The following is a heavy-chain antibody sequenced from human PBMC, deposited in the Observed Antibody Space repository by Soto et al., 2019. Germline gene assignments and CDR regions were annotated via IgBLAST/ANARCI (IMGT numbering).Heavy chain of an antibody. J-gene: IGHJ3*02. CDR2: INHSGST. V-gene: IGHV4-34*01. CDR3: AGPRYAFGFDI. D-gene: IGHD3-16*01. Sequence: QVQLQQWGAGLLKPSETLSLTCAVYGGSFKGYSWTWIRQPPGKGLEWIGEINHSGSTKYNPSLTRRVTISVDTSRNQFSLKLSSVTAADTAVYFCAGPRYAFGFDIWGQGTVVTVSS. CDR1: GGSFKGYS.